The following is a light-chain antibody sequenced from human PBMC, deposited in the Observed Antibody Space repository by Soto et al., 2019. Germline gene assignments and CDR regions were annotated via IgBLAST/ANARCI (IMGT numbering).Light chain of an antibody. CDR3: HHYNRSPIFT. CDR1: QSISSNY. V-gene: IGKV3-20*01. CDR2: GAS. J-gene: IGKJ3*01. Sequence: EIVLTQSPGTLSLSPGERATLSCRASQSISSNYLAWYQQRPGQTPRLLIYGASRRGAGIPDRFSGSGSGTDFTLTISRLEPEDFAVYYCHHYNRSPIFTFGPGTAVDLK.